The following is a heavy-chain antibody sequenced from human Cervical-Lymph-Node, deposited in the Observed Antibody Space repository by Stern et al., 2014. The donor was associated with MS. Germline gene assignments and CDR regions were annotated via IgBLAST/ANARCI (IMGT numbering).Heavy chain of an antibody. D-gene: IGHD3-3*01. CDR2: ISGSGGST. CDR3: AKDEGGRVFLGWFDP. Sequence: EVPLLESGGGLVQPGGSLRLSCAASGFPFSSYAMSWVRQAPGKGLEWVSAISGSGGSTYYADSVKGRFTISRDNSKNTLYLQMNSLRAEDTAVYYCAKDEGGRVFLGWFDPWGQGTLVTVSS. J-gene: IGHJ5*02. V-gene: IGHV3-23*01. CDR1: GFPFSSYA.